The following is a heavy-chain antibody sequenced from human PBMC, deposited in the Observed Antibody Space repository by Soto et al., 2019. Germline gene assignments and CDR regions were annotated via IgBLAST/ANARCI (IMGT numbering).Heavy chain of an antibody. CDR2: IIPIFGTA. D-gene: IGHD3-3*01. V-gene: IGHV1-69*13. J-gene: IGHJ6*02. CDR3: ARRLITIFGVVIAFGGMDV. Sequence: VASVKVSCKASGGTFSSYAISWVRQAPGQGLEWMGGIIPIFGTANYAQKFQSRVTITADESTSTAYMELSSLRSEDTAVYYCARRLITIFGVVIAFGGMDVWGQGTTVTVSS. CDR1: GGTFSSYA.